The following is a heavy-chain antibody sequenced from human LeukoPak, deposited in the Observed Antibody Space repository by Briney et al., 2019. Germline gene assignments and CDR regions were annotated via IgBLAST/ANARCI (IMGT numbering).Heavy chain of an antibody. J-gene: IGHJ5*02. CDR2: IRSKANSYAT. D-gene: IGHD2-2*01. CDR3: TRRKIRDGIVVVPAAIRGFDP. CDR1: GFTFSGSA. V-gene: IGHV3-73*01. Sequence: PGGSLRLSCAASGFTFSGSAMHWVRQASGKGLEWVGRIRSKANSYATAYAASVKGRFTISRDDSKNTAYLQMNSLKTEDTAVYYCTRRKIRDGIVVVPAAIRGFDPWGQGTLVTVSS.